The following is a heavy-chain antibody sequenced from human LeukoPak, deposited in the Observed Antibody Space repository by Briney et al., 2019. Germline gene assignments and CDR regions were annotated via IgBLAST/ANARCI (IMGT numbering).Heavy chain of an antibody. Sequence: GASVKVSCTASGGTFSSYAISWVRQAPGQGLEWMGRINPNSGGTNYAQKFQGRVTMTRDTSISTAYMELSRLRSDDTAVYYCARGAGTGWFDPWGQGTLVTVSS. CDR2: INPNSGGT. D-gene: IGHD6-19*01. CDR1: GGTFSSYA. V-gene: IGHV1-2*06. J-gene: IGHJ5*02. CDR3: ARGAGTGWFDP.